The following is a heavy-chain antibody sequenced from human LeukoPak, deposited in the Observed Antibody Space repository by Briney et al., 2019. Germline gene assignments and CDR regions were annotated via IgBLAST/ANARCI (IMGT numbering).Heavy chain of an antibody. V-gene: IGHV1-18*01. CDR1: GYTFTSYG. D-gene: IGHD3-16*02. Sequence: ASVKVSCKASGYTFTSYGISWVRQAPGQGGEWMGWISAYNGKTNYAQKLQGRVTITTDTSTSTAYMELRSLRSDDTAVYYCAVGFYDYVWGSYPSRSRFDYWGQGTLVTVSS. CDR3: AVGFYDYVWGSYPSRSRFDY. J-gene: IGHJ4*02. CDR2: ISAYNGKT.